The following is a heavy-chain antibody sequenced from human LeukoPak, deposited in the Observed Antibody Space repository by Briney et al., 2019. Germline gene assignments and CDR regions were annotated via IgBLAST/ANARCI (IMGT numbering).Heavy chain of an antibody. J-gene: IGHJ5*02. CDR3: ARDPDYYDSSGPNWFDP. CDR2: INHSGST. Sequence: SETLSLTCAVYGGSFSGYYWSWIRQPPGKGLEWIGEINHSGSTNYNPSLKSRVTISVDTSKNQFSLKLSSVTAADTAVYYCARDPDYYDSSGPNWFDPRGQGTLVTVSS. CDR1: GGSFSGYY. D-gene: IGHD3-22*01. V-gene: IGHV4-34*01.